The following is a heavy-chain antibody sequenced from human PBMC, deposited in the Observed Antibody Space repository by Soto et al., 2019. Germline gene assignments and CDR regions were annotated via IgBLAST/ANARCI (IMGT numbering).Heavy chain of an antibody. V-gene: IGHV4-39*01. Sequence: QLQLQESGPGLVKPSETLSLTCTVSGGSISSSSYYWGWIRQPPGKGLEWIGSIYYSGSTYYNPSLKSRVTISVDTSKNQFSLKLSSVTAADTAVYYCARRLPLVGYFDYWGQGTLVTVSS. CDR2: IYYSGST. J-gene: IGHJ4*02. CDR1: GGSISSSSYY. CDR3: ARRLPLVGYFDY. D-gene: IGHD3-9*01.